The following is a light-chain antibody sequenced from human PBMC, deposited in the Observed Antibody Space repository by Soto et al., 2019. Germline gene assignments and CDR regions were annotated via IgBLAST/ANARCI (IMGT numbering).Light chain of an antibody. J-gene: IGKJ1*01. CDR1: QGISSW. CDR3: IQDYGDSWT. Sequence: DIQMTQSPSSVSASVGDRVTITCRASQGISSWLAWYQQKPGKAPKLLVYAASSLQSGVQSRFSGSGSGTEFTLTIRSLQPEDFASYYCIQDYGDSWTFGQGTKVDIK. CDR2: AAS. V-gene: IGKV1-12*01.